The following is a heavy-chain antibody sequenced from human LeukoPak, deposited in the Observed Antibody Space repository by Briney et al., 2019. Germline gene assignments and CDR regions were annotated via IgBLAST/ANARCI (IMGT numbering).Heavy chain of an antibody. CDR1: GFSFSTYC. CDR3: VRDFRSADY. Sequence: GGSLRLSCAAFGFSFSTYCMHWVRQAPGKGPMWVSRICPDGTVTNYADSVKARFSISRDNARNTVYLQMNSLRAVDTAVYYCVRDFRSADYWGQGTLVTVSS. V-gene: IGHV3-74*01. CDR2: ICPDGTVT. J-gene: IGHJ4*02.